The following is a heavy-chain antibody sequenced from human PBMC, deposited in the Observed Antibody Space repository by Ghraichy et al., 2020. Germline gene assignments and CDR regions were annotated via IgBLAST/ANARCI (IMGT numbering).Heavy chain of an antibody. Sequence: GGSLRLSCAASGFTFSSYAMHWVRQAPGKGLEWVALISYDGSNKYYADSVKGRITISRDNSKNTLYLQMNSLRAEDTAVYYCASPSRGQLLWSTYFDYWGQGILVTVSS. CDR1: GFTFSSYA. V-gene: IGHV3-30-3*01. J-gene: IGHJ4*02. CDR3: ASPSRGQLLWSTYFDY. CDR2: ISYDGSNK. D-gene: IGHD2-2*01.